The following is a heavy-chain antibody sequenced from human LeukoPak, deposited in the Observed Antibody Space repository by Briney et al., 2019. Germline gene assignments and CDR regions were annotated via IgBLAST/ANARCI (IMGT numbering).Heavy chain of an antibody. V-gene: IGHV4-39*01. CDR2: IYYSGST. D-gene: IGHD2-15*01. CDR1: GGSISSSSYY. J-gene: IGHJ4*02. Sequence: PSETLSLTCTVSGGSISSSSYYWGWIRQPPGKGLEWIGSIYYSGSTYYNPSLKSRVTISVDTSKNQFSLKLSSVTAADTAVYYCHTEADYCSGGSCYPLPFDYWGQGTLVTVSS. CDR3: HTEADYCSGGSCYPLPFDY.